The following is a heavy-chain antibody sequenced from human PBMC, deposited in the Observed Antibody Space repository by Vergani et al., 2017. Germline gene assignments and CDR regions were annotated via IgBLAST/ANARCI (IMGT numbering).Heavy chain of an antibody. Sequence: QGQLAQSGAEVKKPGSSVKVSCKASGGTFSSNSISWVRQAPGQGLEWMGRIIPIFGTTSYAQKFQGRVTILADESTSTVYMELSSLRSEDTAVYYCARDSRYCSSTSCYVGRDWFDPWGQGTLVTVSS. CDR1: GGTFSSNS. J-gene: IGHJ5*02. CDR3: ARDSRYCSSTSCYVGRDWFDP. CDR2: IIPIFGTT. D-gene: IGHD2-2*01. V-gene: IGHV1-69*13.